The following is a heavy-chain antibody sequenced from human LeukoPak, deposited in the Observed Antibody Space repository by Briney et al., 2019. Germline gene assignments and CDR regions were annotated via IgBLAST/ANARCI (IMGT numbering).Heavy chain of an antibody. Sequence: ASVTVSCKASGYTFTRYAMHWVRQAPGQRLEWMGWINAGNGNTKYSQKFQGRVTITRDTSASTAYMELSSLRSEDTAVDYCAREKQQLGQDYYYGMDVWGKGTTVTVSS. CDR3: AREKQQLGQDYYYGMDV. CDR1: GYTFTRYA. J-gene: IGHJ6*04. V-gene: IGHV1-3*01. D-gene: IGHD6-13*01. CDR2: INAGNGNT.